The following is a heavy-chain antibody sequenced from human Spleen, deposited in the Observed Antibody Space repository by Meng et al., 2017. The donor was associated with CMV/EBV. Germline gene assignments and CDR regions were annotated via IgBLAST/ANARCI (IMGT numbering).Heavy chain of an antibody. J-gene: IGHJ4*02. CDR1: GNSFTSYW. CDR3: ARFVRYSSGWTDV. D-gene: IGHD6-19*01. V-gene: IGHV5-51*01. Sequence: GESLKISCKGSGNSFTSYWIAWVRQMPGKGLEWMGIIYPDDSDTRYSPSFQGQVTLSADKSISTAYVQLSSLTVSDTAMYYCARFVRYSSGWTDVWGQGTLVTVSS. CDR2: IYPDDSDT.